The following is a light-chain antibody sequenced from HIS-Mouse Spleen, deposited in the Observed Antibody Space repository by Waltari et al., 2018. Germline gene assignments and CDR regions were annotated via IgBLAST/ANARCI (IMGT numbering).Light chain of an antibody. CDR3: CSYAGSSTWV. Sequence: QSALTQPASVSGSPGPSITISCTGTSSYVGSYNLVSWYQQHPGKAPKLMIYEGSKRPSGVSNRFSGSKSDNTASLTISGLQAEDEADYYCCSYAGSSTWVFGGGTKLTVL. CDR2: EGS. J-gene: IGLJ3*02. CDR1: SSYVGSYNL. V-gene: IGLV2-23*01.